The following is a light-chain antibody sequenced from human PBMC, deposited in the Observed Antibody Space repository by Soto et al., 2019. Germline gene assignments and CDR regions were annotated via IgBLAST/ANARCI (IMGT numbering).Light chain of an antibody. V-gene: IGLV2-23*01. Sequence: QSVRTQPASVSGSAGEALTIFCTGTSSDVGSYNLVSWYQQHPGKAPKLMIYEGSKRPSGVSNRFSGSKSGNTASLTISGLQAEDEADYYCSSYAGSSPSDVSGPGTKVPVL. CDR3: SSYAGSSPSDV. CDR2: EGS. J-gene: IGLJ1*01. CDR1: SSDVGSYNL.